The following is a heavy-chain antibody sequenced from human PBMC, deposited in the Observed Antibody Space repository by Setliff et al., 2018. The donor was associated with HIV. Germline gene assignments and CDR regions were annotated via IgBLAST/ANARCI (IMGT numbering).Heavy chain of an antibody. D-gene: IGHD3-10*01. Sequence: SETLSLTCTVSGGSISSQYWSWIRQTPGKGLESIGYVYNSGGTNYNPSLKSRVTISVDTSKNQFSLRLSSVTAADTAVYYCARDNSYYYGSGSHYWYGMDVWGQGTTVTVSS. J-gene: IGHJ6*01. CDR2: VYNSGGT. CDR1: GGSISSQY. CDR3: ARDNSYYYGSGSHYWYGMDV. V-gene: IGHV4-59*11.